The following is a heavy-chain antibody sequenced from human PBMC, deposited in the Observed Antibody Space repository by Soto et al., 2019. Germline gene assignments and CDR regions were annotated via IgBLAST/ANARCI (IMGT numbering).Heavy chain of an antibody. CDR2: ITASGIAA. CDR1: GFTFSTYA. V-gene: IGHV3-23*01. J-gene: IGHJ3*02. Sequence: GGSLRLSCAASGFTFSTYAMNWVRQAPGKGLEGVAAITASGIAAWYADSVKGRFTISKDNSKNTLCLQMNSLRTEDTAVYYCAHPRGYGVFDAIDIWGQGTMVTVSS. CDR3: AHPRGYGVFDAIDI. D-gene: IGHD4-17*01.